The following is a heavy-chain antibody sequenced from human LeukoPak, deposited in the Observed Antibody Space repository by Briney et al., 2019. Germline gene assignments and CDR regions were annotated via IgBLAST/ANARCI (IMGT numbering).Heavy chain of an antibody. Sequence: PGGSLRLSCAGSGFPFSGYSMNWDRQTPGKGLEWVSSMSILSGITYYAESVKGRFTVSRDNAKNLLHLQMNSLRVEDTAIYYCAREFEYSTSGAGYWGQGALVTVSS. CDR3: AREFEYSTSGAGY. J-gene: IGHJ4*02. V-gene: IGHV3-21*01. CDR1: GFPFSGYS. D-gene: IGHD6-6*01. CDR2: MSILSGIT.